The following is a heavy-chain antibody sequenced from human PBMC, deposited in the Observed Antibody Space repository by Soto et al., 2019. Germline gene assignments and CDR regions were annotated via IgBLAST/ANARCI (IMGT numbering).Heavy chain of an antibody. CDR3: ARGGGAAGMDV. V-gene: IGHV3-13*01. Sequence: GGSLRLSCAASGFTFSSYDMHWVRQATGKGLEWVSAIGTAGDTYYPGSVKGRFTISRENAKNSLYLQMNSLRAGDTAVYYCARGGGAAGMDVWGQGTTVTVSS. J-gene: IGHJ6*02. D-gene: IGHD6-13*01. CDR1: GFTFSSYD. CDR2: IGTAGDT.